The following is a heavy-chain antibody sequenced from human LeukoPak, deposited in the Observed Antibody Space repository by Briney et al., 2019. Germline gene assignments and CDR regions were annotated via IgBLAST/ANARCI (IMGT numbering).Heavy chain of an antibody. V-gene: IGHV1-2*02. CDR1: GYTFSGYY. D-gene: IGHD3-3*01. Sequence: EASVKVSCKASGYTFSGYYMHWVRQAPGQGLEWMGWINPNSGDTNYAPKFQGRVTMTRDTSISIGYMELSRLRSDDTAVYYCSRRQGGSGYPFDYWGQGTLVTVSS. CDR3: SRRQGGSGYPFDY. J-gene: IGHJ4*02. CDR2: INPNSGDT.